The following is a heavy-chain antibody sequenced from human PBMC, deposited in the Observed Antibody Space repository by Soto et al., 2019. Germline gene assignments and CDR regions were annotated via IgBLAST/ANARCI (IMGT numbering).Heavy chain of an antibody. V-gene: IGHV4-4*02. D-gene: IGHD2-15*01. CDR1: SGSISSSNW. CDR2: IYHSGST. CDR3: ARVGEYCSGGSCSPGSYFDY. J-gene: IGHJ4*02. Sequence: QVQLQESGPGLVKPSGTLSLTCAVSSGSISSSNWWGWXRQPPGKGLEWIGEIYHSGSTNYNPSLKSRVTISVDKSKNQFSRKLSSVTAADTAVYYCARVGEYCSGGSCSPGSYFDYWGQGTLVTVSS.